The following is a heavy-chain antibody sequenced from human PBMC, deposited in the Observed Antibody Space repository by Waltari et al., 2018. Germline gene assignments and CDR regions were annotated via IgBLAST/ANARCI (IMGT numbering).Heavy chain of an antibody. V-gene: IGHV4-34*01. CDR1: GGSFSGYY. CDR3: ARMESKCSGGSCYSGAAAFDI. CDR2: INHSGST. J-gene: IGHJ3*02. D-gene: IGHD2-15*01. Sequence: QVQLQQWGAGLLKPSETLSLTCAVYGGSFSGYYWIWIRQPPGKGLGWIGEINHSGSTNYNPSLKSRVTISVDTSKNQFSLKLSSVTAADTAVYYCARMESKCSGGSCYSGAAAFDIWGQGTMVTVSS.